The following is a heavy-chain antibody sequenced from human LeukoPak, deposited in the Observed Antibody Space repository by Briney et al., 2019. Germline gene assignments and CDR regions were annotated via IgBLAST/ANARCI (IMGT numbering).Heavy chain of an antibody. CDR3: ARVMGDSSSWYWFDP. D-gene: IGHD6-13*01. V-gene: IGHV4-59*01. CDR1: GGSFSSDY. CDR2: IYYTGST. Sequence: SETLSLTCTVSGGSFSSDYWSWIRQPPGKGLEWIGYIYYTGSTNYNPSLKSRVTISVDTSKNQFSLKLSSVTAADTAVYYCARVMGDSSSWYWFDPWGQGTLVTVSS. J-gene: IGHJ5*02.